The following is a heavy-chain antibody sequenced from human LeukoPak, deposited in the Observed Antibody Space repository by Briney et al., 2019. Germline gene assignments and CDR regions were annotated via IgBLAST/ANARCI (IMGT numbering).Heavy chain of an antibody. Sequence: GGSLRLSCAASGFTFSSYSMNWVRQAPGKGLEWVSSISSSSSYIYYADSVKGRFTISRDNAENSLYLQMNSLRAEDTAVYYCARVCGGDCSIDYWGQGTLVTVSS. CDR3: ARVCGGDCSIDY. J-gene: IGHJ4*02. D-gene: IGHD2-21*02. CDR2: ISSSSSYI. CDR1: GFTFSSYS. V-gene: IGHV3-21*01.